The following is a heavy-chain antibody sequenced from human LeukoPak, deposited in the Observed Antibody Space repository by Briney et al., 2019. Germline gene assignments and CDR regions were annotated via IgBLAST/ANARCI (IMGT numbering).Heavy chain of an antibody. CDR3: ARDEYRLLIAYYYYGMDV. CDR1: GFTFSSYA. J-gene: IGHJ6*02. V-gene: IGHV3-30-3*01. CDR2: ISYDGSNK. D-gene: IGHD2-2*01. Sequence: GRSLRLSCAASGFTFSSYAMHWVRQAPGKGLEWVAVISYDGSNKYYADSVKGRFTISRDNSKNTLYLQMNSLRAEDTAVYYCARDEYRLLIAYYYYGMDVWGQGTTVTVSS.